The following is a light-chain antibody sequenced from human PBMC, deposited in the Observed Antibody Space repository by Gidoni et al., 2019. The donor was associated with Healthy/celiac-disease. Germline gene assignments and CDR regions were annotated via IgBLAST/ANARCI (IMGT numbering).Light chain of an antibody. CDR1: QSNSSW. J-gene: IGKJ4*01. Sequence: DIQMTQSPSTLSASVGARVTITCRASQSNSSWLAWYQQKPGQDPKLLLYKASSLESGVPSRFSGSGSWTEFTLTISSLQPDDFAAYYCQQYNSYPLTFGGGTKVDIK. CDR3: QQYNSYPLT. CDR2: KAS. V-gene: IGKV1-5*03.